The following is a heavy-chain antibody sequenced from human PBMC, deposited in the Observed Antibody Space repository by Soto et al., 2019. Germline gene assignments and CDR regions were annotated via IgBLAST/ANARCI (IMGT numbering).Heavy chain of an antibody. CDR2: IIPIFGTA. Sequence: QVQLVQSGAEVKKPGSSVKVSCKASGGTFSSYAISWVRQAPGQGLEWMGGIIPIFGTANYAQKFQGRVTITADKSTSTAYMEVGSLRSEDTAVYYCARDAGGYCTNGVCGGGMDVWGQGTTVTVSS. V-gene: IGHV1-69*06. CDR3: ARDAGGYCTNGVCGGGMDV. J-gene: IGHJ6*02. D-gene: IGHD2-8*01. CDR1: GGTFSSYA.